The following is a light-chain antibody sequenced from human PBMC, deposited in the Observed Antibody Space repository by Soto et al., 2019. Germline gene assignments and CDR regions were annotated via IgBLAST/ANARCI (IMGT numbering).Light chain of an antibody. CDR1: QSVRNN. CDR3: QHYNNWPYT. CDR2: GAS. J-gene: IGKJ2*01. Sequence: IVMTQSPATLSVSPGERVTLSCMASQSVRNNLVWYQQRPCQAPSLLIYGASSRATGIPARFRGSGSGTEFTLTISSLQSEDFAVYYCQHYNNWPYTFGQGTKVDIK. V-gene: IGKV3-15*01.